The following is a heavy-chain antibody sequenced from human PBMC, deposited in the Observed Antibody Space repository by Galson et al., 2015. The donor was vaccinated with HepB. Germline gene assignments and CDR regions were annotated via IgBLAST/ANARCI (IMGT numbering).Heavy chain of an antibody. CDR3: ASWRVLGYCSGGSCYYYYYGMDV. Sequence: SETLSLTCAVYGGSFSGYYWSWIRQPPGKGLEWIGEINHSGSTNYNPSLKSRVTISVDTSKNQFSLKLSSVTAADTAVYYCASWRVLGYCSGGSCYYYYYGMDVWGQGTTVTVSS. CDR1: GGSFSGYY. V-gene: IGHV4-34*01. J-gene: IGHJ6*02. D-gene: IGHD2-15*01. CDR2: INHSGST.